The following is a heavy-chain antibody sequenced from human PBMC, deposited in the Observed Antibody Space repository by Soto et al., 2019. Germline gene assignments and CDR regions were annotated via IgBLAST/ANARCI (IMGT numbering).Heavy chain of an antibody. CDR1: GFTFNSYG. J-gene: IGHJ5*02. CDR3: AKESLRDLVVVPPHT. V-gene: IGHV3-30*18. D-gene: IGHD2-2*01. Sequence: QVQLVESGGGVVQPGRSLRLSCAASGFTFNSYGMHWVRQAPGKGLEWVAVISYDGSNKYYADSVMGRFTISRDNSKNTLDLQMNSLRPEDTAVYYCAKESLRDLVVVPPHTWGQGTLVTVSS. CDR2: ISYDGSNK.